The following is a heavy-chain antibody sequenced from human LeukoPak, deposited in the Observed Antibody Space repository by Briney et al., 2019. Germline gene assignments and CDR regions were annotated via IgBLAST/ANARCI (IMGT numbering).Heavy chain of an antibody. V-gene: IGHV7-4-1*02. CDR2: INTNTGNP. CDR1: GYTFTTYA. J-gene: IGHJ3*02. D-gene: IGHD6-13*01. Sequence: GASVKVSCKASGYTFTTYAIHWVRQAPGQGLEWMGRINTNTGNPTYAQGFTGRFVFSLDTSVTTAYLQISSLKAEDTAVYYCAPSIAAAGTNAFYIWGQGTMVTVSS. CDR3: APSIAAAGTNAFYI.